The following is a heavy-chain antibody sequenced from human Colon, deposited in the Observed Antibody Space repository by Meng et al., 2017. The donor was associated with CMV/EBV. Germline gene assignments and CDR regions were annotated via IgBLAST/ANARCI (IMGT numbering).Heavy chain of an antibody. CDR3: GRGDPDY. Sequence: EVHLMGSGGGLVQPGGSLRLSCAAFGFIFGKYWMNWVRQAPGKGLEWVANIRFDGSDKYYVDSVKGRFTISRDNARNSLYLEMNSLRVEDTAVYYCGRGDPDYWGQGTLVTVSS. CDR2: IRFDGSDK. D-gene: IGHD5-24*01. J-gene: IGHJ4*02. CDR1: GFIFGKYW. V-gene: IGHV3-7*01.